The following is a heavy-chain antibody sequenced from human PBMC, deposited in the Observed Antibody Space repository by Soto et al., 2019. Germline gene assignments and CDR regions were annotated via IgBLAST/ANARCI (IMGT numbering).Heavy chain of an antibody. J-gene: IGHJ5*02. Sequence: PGWSLRLSCAASGFTFSSYAMSWVRQAPGKGLEWVSAISGSGGSTYYADSVKGRFTISRDNSKNTLYLQMNSLRAEDTAVYYCAKDRRPRLVVPAAIDWFDPWGQGTLVTVSS. CDR2: ISGSGGST. CDR3: AKDRRPRLVVPAAIDWFDP. V-gene: IGHV3-23*01. D-gene: IGHD2-2*02. CDR1: GFTFSSYA.